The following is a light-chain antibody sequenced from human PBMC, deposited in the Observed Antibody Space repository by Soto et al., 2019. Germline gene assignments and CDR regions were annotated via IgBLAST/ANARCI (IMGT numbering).Light chain of an antibody. J-gene: IGKJ5*01. CDR3: KQYYSTPIT. CDR2: WAS. Sequence: DIVMTQSPDSLAVSLGERATINCKSSQSVLFSSNSKNYLAWYQQKPGQPPKLLIYWASTRESGVPDRVSGSGSGTDFTLTISSLQAEDVAVYYCKQYYSTPITFGKGTRLEIK. CDR1: QSVLFSSNSKNY. V-gene: IGKV4-1*01.